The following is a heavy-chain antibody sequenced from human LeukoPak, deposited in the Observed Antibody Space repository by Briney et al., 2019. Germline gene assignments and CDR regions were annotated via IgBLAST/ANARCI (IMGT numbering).Heavy chain of an antibody. CDR2: INPSGGST. Sequence: ASVKVSCKASGYTFTSYYMHWVRQAPGQGLEWMGIINPSGGSTSYAQKFQGRVTMTRDTSTSTVYMELSCLRSEDTVVYYCARDLGPEGLFPYFDYWGQGTLVTVSS. CDR1: GYTFTSYY. V-gene: IGHV1-46*01. D-gene: IGHD3-10*01. CDR3: ARDLGPEGLFPYFDY. J-gene: IGHJ4*02.